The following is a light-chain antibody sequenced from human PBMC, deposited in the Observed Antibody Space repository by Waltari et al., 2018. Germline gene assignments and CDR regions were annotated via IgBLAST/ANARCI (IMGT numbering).Light chain of an antibody. CDR1: TGPVTSGHY. CDR2: RTN. CDR3: LLFYTDPQWV. V-gene: IGLV7-43*01. J-gene: IGLJ3*02. Sequence: QTVVTQEPSLTVSPGGTVTLTCASSTGPVTSGHYPNWFQQKPGQAPRALIYRTNYKHSWTPARFSGSLLGGKAALTLSGVQPEDEADYYCLLFYTDPQWVFGGGTRLTVL.